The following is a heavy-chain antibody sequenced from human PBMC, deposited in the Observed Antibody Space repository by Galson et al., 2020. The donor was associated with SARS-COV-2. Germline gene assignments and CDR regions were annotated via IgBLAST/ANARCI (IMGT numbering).Heavy chain of an antibody. CDR2: IWFDGSKT. J-gene: IGHJ4*02. V-gene: IGHV3-33*01. CDR3: ARDLGGGPGDY. CDR1: GFNFRNYG. Sequence: GGSLRLCCAASGFNFRNYGMHWVRQTADKGLEWLAVIWFDGSKTYYADAVRGRFTISRDNSRNTLYLQMNNLEIEDTALYYCARDLGGGPGDYWGQGILVSVSS. D-gene: IGHD3-16*01.